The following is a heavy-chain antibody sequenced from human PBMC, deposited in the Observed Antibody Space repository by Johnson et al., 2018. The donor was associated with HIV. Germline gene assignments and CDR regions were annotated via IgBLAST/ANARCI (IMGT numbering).Heavy chain of an antibody. CDR2: IRSDGTNK. CDR1: GFTFSTYG. D-gene: IGHD1-14*01. Sequence: QVQLVESGGDVVQPGRSLRLSCAAFGFTFSTYGIHWVRQAPGKGLEWVAFIRSDGTNKYYADFVKGRFSISRDNSKNTLYLQMNSLRAEDTAVYYCAIIWNHTFDIWGQGTMVTVSS. CDR3: AIIWNHTFDI. V-gene: IGHV3-30*02. J-gene: IGHJ3*02.